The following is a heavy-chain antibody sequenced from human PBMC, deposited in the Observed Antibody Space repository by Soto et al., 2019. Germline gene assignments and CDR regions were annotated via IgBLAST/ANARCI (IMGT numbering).Heavy chain of an antibody. Sequence: QITLKESGPTLVKPTQTLTLTCTFSGFSLSTSGVGVGWIRQPPVKALEWLALLYWDDDKRYSPALKSRLTITKDTSKNQVVLTMTNMGPVDTATYYCAHRPSYCSGGSCYSGFDYWGQGTLVTVSS. CDR2: LYWDDDK. CDR1: GFSLSTSGVG. CDR3: AHRPSYCSGGSCYSGFDY. D-gene: IGHD2-15*01. J-gene: IGHJ4*02. V-gene: IGHV2-5*02.